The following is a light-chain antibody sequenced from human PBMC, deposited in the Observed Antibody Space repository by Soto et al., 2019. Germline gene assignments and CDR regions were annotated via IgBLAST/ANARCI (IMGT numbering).Light chain of an antibody. Sequence: ETVMTQSPATLSVSPGERPTLSCRASQSVSSNLAWYQQKPGQDPRLLIYDASTRATGIPARFSGSGSGTKFTLTISSLQSEDFAVYYCQQYNTWPLTFGPGTKVDIK. CDR2: DAS. CDR1: QSVSSN. CDR3: QQYNTWPLT. J-gene: IGKJ3*01. V-gene: IGKV3-15*01.